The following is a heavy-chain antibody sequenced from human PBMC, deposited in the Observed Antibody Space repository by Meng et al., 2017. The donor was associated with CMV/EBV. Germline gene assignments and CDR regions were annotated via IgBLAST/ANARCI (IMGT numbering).Heavy chain of an antibody. CDR2: IYYNGST. V-gene: IGHV4-59*01. Sequence: SETLSLTCTVSGGSISSYYWSWIRQPPGKGLEWIGYIYYNGSTNYNPSLKSRVTISVDTSKNQFSLKLSSVTAADTAVYYCARGVYDFWSGYYPKYYFDYWGQGTLVTVSS. CDR3: ARGVYDFWSGYYPKYYFDY. D-gene: IGHD3-3*01. CDR1: GGSISSYY. J-gene: IGHJ4*02.